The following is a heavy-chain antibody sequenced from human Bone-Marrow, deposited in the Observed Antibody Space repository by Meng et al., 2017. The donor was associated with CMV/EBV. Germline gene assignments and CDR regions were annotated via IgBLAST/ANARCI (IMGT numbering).Heavy chain of an antibody. CDR3: ARDYSVQKVTPPYYYYYEMDV. Sequence: GGSLRSSFAASGFPSGSYAMHWVRQPPGKGLEWVALISYDVSNKYSADSVKGRFTISKDNSKNSMYMQMNSLRAEDTAVYYCARDYSVQKVTPPYYYYYEMDVWGQGTTVTVSS. J-gene: IGHJ6*02. D-gene: IGHD2-21*01. CDR2: ISYDVSNK. CDR1: GFPSGSYA. V-gene: IGHV3-30-3*01.